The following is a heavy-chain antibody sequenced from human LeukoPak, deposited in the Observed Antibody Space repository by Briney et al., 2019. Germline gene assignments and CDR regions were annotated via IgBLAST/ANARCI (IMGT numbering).Heavy chain of an antibody. V-gene: IGHV3-23*01. CDR1: GFSFNTYA. Sequence: GGSLRLSCAASGFSFNTYALSWVRQAPGKGLEWVSAISGSGRETYYADSVKGRFAISRDNSKNTLYLQMNSLRAEDTAVYYCARAYYRDSSAYYIFDYWGQGTLVTVSS. J-gene: IGHJ4*02. CDR2: ISGSGRET. CDR3: ARAYYRDSSAYYIFDY. D-gene: IGHD3-22*01.